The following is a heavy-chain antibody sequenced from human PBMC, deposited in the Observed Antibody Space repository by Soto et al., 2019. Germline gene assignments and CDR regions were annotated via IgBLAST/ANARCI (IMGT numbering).Heavy chain of an antibody. J-gene: IGHJ6*03. CDR1: GYTFTGYY. V-gene: IGHV1-46*03. D-gene: IGHD3-10*01. Sequence: GASVKVSCTASGYTFTGYYMHWVRQAPGQGLEWMGIINPSGGSTSYAQKFQGRVTMTRDTSTSTVHMELSSLRSEDTAVYYCARAGKTYYYYMDVWGKGTTVTVSS. CDR3: ARAGKTYYYYMDV. CDR2: INPSGGST.